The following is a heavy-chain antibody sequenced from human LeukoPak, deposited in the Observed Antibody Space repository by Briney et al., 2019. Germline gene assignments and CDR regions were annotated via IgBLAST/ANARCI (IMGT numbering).Heavy chain of an antibody. CDR1: GGSISTYY. CDR2: IYTSGST. Sequence: SETLSLTCTVSGGSISTYYWSWIRQPAGKGLEWIGLIYTSGSTKYNPSLKSRVTMSVDTSQNQFSLKLSSVTAADTAVYYCASFSSSVEYWGQGTLVTVSS. D-gene: IGHD6-6*01. V-gene: IGHV4-4*07. CDR3: ASFSSSVEY. J-gene: IGHJ4*02.